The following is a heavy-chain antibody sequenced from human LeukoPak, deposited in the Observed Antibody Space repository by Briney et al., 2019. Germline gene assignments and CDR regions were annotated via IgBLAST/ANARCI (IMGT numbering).Heavy chain of an antibody. CDR1: GFTFSNYA. CDR2: ITSGGAP. Sequence: GGSLRLSCAASGFTFSNYAVMWVRQAPGQGLEWVSAITSGGAPRYADSVKGRFTISRDNSKNTLYLQMDSLRAGDTAQYFCARDPNGHYIGAFEFWGRGTVVTVSS. V-gene: IGHV3-23*01. D-gene: IGHD4-17*01. CDR3: ARDPNGHYIGAFEF. J-gene: IGHJ3*01.